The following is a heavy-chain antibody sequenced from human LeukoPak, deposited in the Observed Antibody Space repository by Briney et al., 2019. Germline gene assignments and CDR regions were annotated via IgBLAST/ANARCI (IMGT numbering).Heavy chain of an antibody. CDR1: GYSISSGYY. CDR2: IYHSGST. V-gene: IGHV4-38-2*02. CDR3: ARAYLTYKAFDI. J-gene: IGHJ3*02. D-gene: IGHD1-1*01. Sequence: SETLSLTCTVSGYSISSGYYWGWIRQPPGKGLEWIGSIYHSGSTYYNPSLKSRVTISVDTSKNQFSLKLSSVTAADTAVYYCARAYLTYKAFDIWGQGTMVTVSS.